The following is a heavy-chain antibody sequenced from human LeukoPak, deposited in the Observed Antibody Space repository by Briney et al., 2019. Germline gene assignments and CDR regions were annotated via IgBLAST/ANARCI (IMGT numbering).Heavy chain of an antibody. CDR2: IYYSGST. CDR1: GGSISSYY. CDR3: ARVKYYDFWSGNNWFDP. Sequence: SETLSLTCTVSGGSISSYYWSWIRQPPGKGLEWIGYIYYSGSTNYNPSLKSRVTISVDTSKNQFSLKLSSVTAADTAVYYCARVKYYDFWSGNNWFDPWGQGTLVTDSS. V-gene: IGHV4-59*01. D-gene: IGHD3-3*01. J-gene: IGHJ5*02.